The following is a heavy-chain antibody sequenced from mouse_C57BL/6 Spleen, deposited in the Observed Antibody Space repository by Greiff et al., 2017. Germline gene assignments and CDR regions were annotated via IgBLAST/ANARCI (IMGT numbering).Heavy chain of an antibody. Sequence: QVQLQQPGAELVKPGASVKMSCKASGYTFTSYWITWVKQRPGQGLEWIGDIYPGSGSTNYNEKFKSKATLTVDTSSSTAYMQLSSLTSEDSGVYYGAREGVTTVEGYFDVWGTGTTVTVSS. CDR2: IYPGSGST. CDR3: AREGVTTVEGYFDV. CDR1: GYTFTSYW. D-gene: IGHD1-1*01. V-gene: IGHV1-55*01. J-gene: IGHJ1*03.